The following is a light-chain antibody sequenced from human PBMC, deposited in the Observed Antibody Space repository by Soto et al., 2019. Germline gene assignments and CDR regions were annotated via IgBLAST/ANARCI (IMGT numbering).Light chain of an antibody. V-gene: IGLV2-14*01. J-gene: IGLJ1*01. CDR1: SSDVGGYKY. Sequence: QSVLTQPASVSGSPGQSITISCTGTSSDVGGYKYVSWYQQHPGKPPKLLIYEVSNRPSGISNRFYASKSDNKASLTISGLRAEDEADYYCSSYRSGDLYLLGTGKKATVL. CDR3: SSYRSGDLYL. CDR2: EVS.